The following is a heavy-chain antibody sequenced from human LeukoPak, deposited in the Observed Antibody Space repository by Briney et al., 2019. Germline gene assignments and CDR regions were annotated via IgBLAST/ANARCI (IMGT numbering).Heavy chain of an antibody. CDR3: ARSRYDSYGYFFCDY. D-gene: IGHD5-18*01. Sequence: PEGSLRLSCTASGFSFNTYIMNWVRQAPGKGLEWISYINSGSSITQYADSVTGRFTISRDNARNSLYLQMNSLRAEDTAVYFCARSRYDSYGYFFCDYWGQGTLVTVSS. V-gene: IGHV3-48*01. CDR1: GFSFNTYI. CDR2: INSGSSIT. J-gene: IGHJ4*02.